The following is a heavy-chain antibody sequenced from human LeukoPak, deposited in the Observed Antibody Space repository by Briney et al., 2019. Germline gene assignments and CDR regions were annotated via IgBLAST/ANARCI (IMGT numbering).Heavy chain of an antibody. CDR3: AKDIVVVVAGFGAFDI. CDR2: ISWNSGSI. CDR1: GFTFDDYA. D-gene: IGHD2-15*01. V-gene: IGHV3-9*01. Sequence: PGGSLRLSCAASGFTFDDYAMHWVRQAPGKGLEWVSGISWNSGSIGYADSVKGRFTISRDNAKNSLYLQMNSLRAEDTALYYCAKDIVVVVAGFGAFDIWGQGTMVTVSS. J-gene: IGHJ3*02.